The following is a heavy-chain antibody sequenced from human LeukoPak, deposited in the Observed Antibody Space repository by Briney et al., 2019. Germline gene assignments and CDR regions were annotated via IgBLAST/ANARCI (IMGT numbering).Heavy chain of an antibody. D-gene: IGHD3-22*01. V-gene: IGHV3-21*01. CDR2: ISSSSSYI. Sequence: GGSLRLSCAASGFTFSSYSMNWVRQAPGKGLEWASSISSSSSYIYYADSVKGRFTISRDNAKNSLYLQMNSLRAEDTAVYYCARDATYYYDSSGYPSDPDYWGQGTLVTVSS. J-gene: IGHJ4*02. CDR3: ARDATYYYDSSGYPSDPDY. CDR1: GFTFSSYS.